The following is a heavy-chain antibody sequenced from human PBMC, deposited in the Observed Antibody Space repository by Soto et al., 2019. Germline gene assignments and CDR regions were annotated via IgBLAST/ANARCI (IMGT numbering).Heavy chain of an antibody. CDR2: IYFRGNT. J-gene: IGHJ3*02. Sequence: QVQLQESGPGLVKPSQTLSLTCSVSGDSISRIDYYWTWIRQHPEKGLEWIGNIYFRGNTYYSPPPESRLTISVDTSKNQFSLKLTSVTAADTAVYYCAREGGSYDSGGYLIRGAFDIWGQGTMVTVSS. CDR3: AREGGSYDSGGYLIRGAFDI. CDR1: GDSISRIDYY. V-gene: IGHV4-31*03. D-gene: IGHD3-22*01.